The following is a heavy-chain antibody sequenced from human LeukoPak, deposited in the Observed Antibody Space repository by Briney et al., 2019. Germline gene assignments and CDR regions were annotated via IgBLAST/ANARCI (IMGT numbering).Heavy chain of an antibody. CDR1: GGSISSGSYY. Sequence: SQTLSLTCTVSGGSISSGSYYWSWIRQPAGKGLEWIGRIYTSGSTNYNPSLKSRVTISVDTSKNQFSLKLSSVTAADTAVYYCARHWNYYDSSGYPSYYYYYYMDVWGKGTTVTVSS. CDR3: ARHWNYYDSSGYPSYYYYYYMDV. V-gene: IGHV4-61*02. D-gene: IGHD3-22*01. CDR2: IYTSGST. J-gene: IGHJ6*03.